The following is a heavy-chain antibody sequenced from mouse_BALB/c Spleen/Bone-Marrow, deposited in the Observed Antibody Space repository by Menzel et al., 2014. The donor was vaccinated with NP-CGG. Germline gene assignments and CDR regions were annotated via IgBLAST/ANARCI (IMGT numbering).Heavy chain of an antibody. CDR1: GYTFTSYV. J-gene: IGHJ2*01. CDR2: INPYNDGT. Sequence: EVQLQQSGPELVKPGASVKMSCKASGYTFTSYVMHWVKQKSGQGLEWIGCINPYNDGTKYNEKFKGKATLTSDKSSSTAYMELSSLTSEDSAVYYCARSMIGNYFDCWGQGTTLTVSS. V-gene: IGHV1-14*01. D-gene: IGHD2-4*01. CDR3: ARSMIGNYFDC.